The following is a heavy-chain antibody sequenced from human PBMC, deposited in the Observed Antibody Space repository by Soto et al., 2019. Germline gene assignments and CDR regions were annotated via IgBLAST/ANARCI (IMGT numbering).Heavy chain of an antibody. D-gene: IGHD3-22*01. CDR2: IIPILGIA. Sequence: QVQLVQSGAEVKKPGSSVKVSCKASGGTFSSYTISWVRQAPGQGLEWMGRIIPILGIANYAQKFQGRVTNTADKTPSTAYMELSSLRSEDTAVYYCARDLRQSYDSRGRRMYNWCDPWGQGTLVTVSS. CDR1: GGTFSSYT. J-gene: IGHJ5*02. CDR3: ARDLRQSYDSRGRRMYNWCDP. V-gene: IGHV1-69*08.